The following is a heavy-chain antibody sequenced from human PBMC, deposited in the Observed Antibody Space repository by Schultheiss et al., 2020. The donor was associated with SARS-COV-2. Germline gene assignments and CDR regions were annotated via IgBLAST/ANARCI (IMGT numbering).Heavy chain of an antibody. D-gene: IGHD3-10*01. CDR2: INHSGST. Sequence: SETLSLTCAVYGGSFSGYYWSWIRQPPGKGLEWIGEINHSGSTNYNPSLKSRVTISVDTSKNQFSLKLSSVTAADTAVYYCARVRGGGSGSYYSPHSRYHYYYMDVCGKGTTGTVSS. CDR3: ARVRGGGSGSYYSPHSRYHYYYMDV. J-gene: IGHJ6*03. CDR1: GGSFSGYY. V-gene: IGHV4-34*01.